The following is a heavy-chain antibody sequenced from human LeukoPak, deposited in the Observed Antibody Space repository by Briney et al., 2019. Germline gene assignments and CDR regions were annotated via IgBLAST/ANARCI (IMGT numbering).Heavy chain of an antibody. CDR1: GGSISSSSYY. J-gene: IGHJ4*02. CDR3: ARDWFPSESTVTPPVWYY. CDR2: IYYSGST. D-gene: IGHD4-17*01. Sequence: SETLSLTCTVSGGSISSSSYYWGWIRQPPGKGLEWIGSIYYSGSTYYNPSLKSRVTISVDTSKNQFSLKLSSVTAADTAVYYCARDWFPSESTVTPPVWYYWGQGTLVTVSS. V-gene: IGHV4-39*07.